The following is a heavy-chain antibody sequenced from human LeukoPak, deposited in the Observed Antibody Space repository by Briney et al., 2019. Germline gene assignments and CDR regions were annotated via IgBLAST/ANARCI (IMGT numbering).Heavy chain of an antibody. V-gene: IGHV5-51*01. CDR1: GYSFTSCW. J-gene: IGHJ4*02. Sequence: GESLKISCKGSGYSFTSCWIGWVRQMPGKGLGWMGIIYPGDSDTRYSPSFQGQVTISADKSISTAYLQWSSLKASDTAMYYCARHPYCSGGSCYSDYWGQGTLVTVSS. CDR3: ARHPYCSGGSCYSDY. CDR2: IYPGDSDT. D-gene: IGHD2-15*01.